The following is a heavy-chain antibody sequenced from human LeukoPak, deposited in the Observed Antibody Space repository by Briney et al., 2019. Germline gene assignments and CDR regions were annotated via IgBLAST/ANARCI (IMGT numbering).Heavy chain of an antibody. CDR2: IYYSGST. Sequence: SETLSLTCTVSGGSISSYYWSWIRQPPGKGLEWIGYIYYSGSTNYNPSLKSRVTISVDTSKNQFPLKLSSVTAADTAVYYCARDPIVGTFDYWGQGTLVTVSS. D-gene: IGHD1-26*01. CDR1: GGSISSYY. V-gene: IGHV4-59*01. J-gene: IGHJ4*02. CDR3: ARDPIVGTFDY.